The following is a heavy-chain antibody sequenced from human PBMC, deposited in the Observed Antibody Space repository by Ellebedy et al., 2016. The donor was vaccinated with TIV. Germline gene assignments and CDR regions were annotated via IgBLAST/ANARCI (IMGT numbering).Heavy chain of an antibody. CDR1: GFTVSNNY. J-gene: IGHJ4*02. CDR2: IYSGGRT. V-gene: IGHV3-53*01. CDR3: ARYNGWLGFDY. D-gene: IGHD6-19*01. Sequence: GGSLRLXCAASGFTVSNNYMTWVRQAPGKGLEWVSLIYSGGRTYYADSVKGRFTISRDNSKNTVYLQMDSLRAEDTAIYYCARYNGWLGFDYWGQGTPVTVSS.